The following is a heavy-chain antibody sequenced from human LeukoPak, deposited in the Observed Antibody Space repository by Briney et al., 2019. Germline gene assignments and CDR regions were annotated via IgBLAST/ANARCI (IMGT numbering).Heavy chain of an antibody. Sequence: RSQTLSLTCAISGDSVSSNSAGWNWIRQSPSRGLEWLGRTYYRSKWYNDYAVSVKSRIIINPDTSKNQFSLRLNSVTPEDTAVYYCARLTGVMGDWGQGALVTVSS. J-gene: IGHJ4*02. CDR3: ARLTGVMGD. V-gene: IGHV6-1*01. D-gene: IGHD1-20*01. CDR1: GDSVSSNSAG. CDR2: TYYRSKWYN.